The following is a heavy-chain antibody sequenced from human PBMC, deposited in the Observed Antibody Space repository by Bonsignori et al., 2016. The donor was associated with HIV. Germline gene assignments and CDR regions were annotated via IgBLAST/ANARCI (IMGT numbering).Heavy chain of an antibody. D-gene: IGHD2-21*01. Sequence: LVESGGGVVQPGKSLRLSCETSGFTFSSYGMHWVRQAPDKGLEWVGVIWYDGSNKYYADSVKGRFTISRDNSHNTLFLQMNSLRVEDTGTYYCARMFRAIAVRESLHLWGR. CDR3: ARMFRAIAVRESLHL. V-gene: IGHV3-33*08. J-gene: IGHJ2*01. CDR1: GFTFSSYG. CDR2: IWYDGSNK.